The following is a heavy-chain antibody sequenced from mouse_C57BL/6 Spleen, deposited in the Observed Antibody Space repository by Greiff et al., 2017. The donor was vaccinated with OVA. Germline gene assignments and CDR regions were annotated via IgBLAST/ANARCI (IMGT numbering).Heavy chain of an antibody. V-gene: IGHV1-11*01. CDR2: IYPVSGET. CDR1: GYTFTDHI. J-gene: IGHJ4*01. Sequence: QVQLQQSGAELASPGASVTLSCKASGYTFTDHIMNWVKKRPGQGLEWIGRIYPVSGETNYNQNFMGKATFSVDRSSSTVYMVLNSLTSADPAVYYCGRGGSSSRAMDYWGQGTSVTVSS. D-gene: IGHD1-1*01. CDR3: GRGGSSSRAMDY.